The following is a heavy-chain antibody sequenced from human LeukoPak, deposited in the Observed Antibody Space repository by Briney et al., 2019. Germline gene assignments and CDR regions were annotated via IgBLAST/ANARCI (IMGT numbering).Heavy chain of an antibody. CDR3: AKDKIYYDSSGYYSDAFDI. CDR2: ISWNSGSI. J-gene: IGHJ3*02. CDR1: GFTFDDYA. D-gene: IGHD3-22*01. V-gene: IGHV3-9*01. Sequence: PGRSLRLSCAASGFTFDDYAMHWVRQAPGKGLEWVSGISWNSGSIGYADSVKGRFTISRDNAKNSLYLQMNSLRAEDTALYYCAKDKIYYDSSGYYSDAFDIWGQGTMVTVSS.